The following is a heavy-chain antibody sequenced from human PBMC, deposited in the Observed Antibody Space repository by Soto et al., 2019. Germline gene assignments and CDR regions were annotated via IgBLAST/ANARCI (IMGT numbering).Heavy chain of an antibody. CDR1: GFTFSSYS. Sequence: WGSLRLSCAASGFTFSSYSMNWVRQAPGKGLEWVSSISSSSSYIYYADSVKGRFTISRDNAKNSLYLQMNSLRAEDTAVYYCARSMVATIYYFDYWGQGTLVTVS. CDR2: ISSSSSYI. D-gene: IGHD5-12*01. V-gene: IGHV3-21*01. J-gene: IGHJ4*02. CDR3: ARSMVATIYYFDY.